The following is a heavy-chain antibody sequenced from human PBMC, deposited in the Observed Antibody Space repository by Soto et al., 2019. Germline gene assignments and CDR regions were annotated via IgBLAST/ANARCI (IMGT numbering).Heavy chain of an antibody. D-gene: IGHD3-16*01. CDR2: INGGGSST. CDR1: GLTFSSNW. CDR3: IRQRFQYDDGSQDFDY. Sequence: EVHLVESGGGLVQPGGSLRLSCAASGLTFSSNWMHWFRQASGKGLVWVSRINGGGSSTSYAASVKGRFTISRDNARNTLYLQMNSLRVEDTAVYYCIRQRFQYDDGSQDFDYWGQGTLVTVSS. V-gene: IGHV3-74*01. J-gene: IGHJ4*02.